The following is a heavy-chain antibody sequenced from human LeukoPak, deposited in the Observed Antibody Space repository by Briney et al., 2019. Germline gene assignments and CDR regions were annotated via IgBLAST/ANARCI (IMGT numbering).Heavy chain of an antibody. J-gene: IGHJ3*02. V-gene: IGHV3-23*01. Sequence: GGSLRLSCAASGFTFSSYAMSWVRQAPGKGLEWVSAISGSGGSTYYADSVKGWLTISRDKAKNSLSLQMNSRRGEDTALYYCARDRYEYGSGKDDAFDIWGQGTMVTVSS. CDR3: ARDRYEYGSGKDDAFDI. CDR1: GFTFSSYA. D-gene: IGHD3-10*01. CDR2: ISGSGGST.